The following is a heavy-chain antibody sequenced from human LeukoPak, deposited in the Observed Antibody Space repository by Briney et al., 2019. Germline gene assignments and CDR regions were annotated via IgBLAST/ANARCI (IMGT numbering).Heavy chain of an antibody. V-gene: IGHV3-11*01. Sequence: GGSLRLSCAASGFTFSDYYMSWIRQAPGKGLEWVSYISSSGSTIYYADSVKGRFTISRDNAKNSLYLKMNSLRAEDTAVYYCARDHYYDSSGVDYWGQGTLVTVSS. J-gene: IGHJ4*02. CDR2: ISSSGSTI. D-gene: IGHD3-22*01. CDR1: GFTFSDYY. CDR3: ARDHYYDSSGVDY.